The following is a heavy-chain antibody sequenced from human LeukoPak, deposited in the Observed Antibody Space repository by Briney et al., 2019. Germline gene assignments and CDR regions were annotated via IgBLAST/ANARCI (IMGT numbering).Heavy chain of an antibody. CDR3: ARVRYGGNFGSLDY. CDR1: GGSISSYY. D-gene: IGHD4-23*01. V-gene: IGHV4-59*01. J-gene: IGHJ4*02. CDR2: IYYSGST. Sequence: SETLSLTCTVSGGSISSYYWSWIRQPPGKGLEWIGYIYYSGSTNYNPSLKGRVTISVDTSKNQFSLKLSSVTAADTAVYYCARVRYGGNFGSLDYWGQGTLVTVSS.